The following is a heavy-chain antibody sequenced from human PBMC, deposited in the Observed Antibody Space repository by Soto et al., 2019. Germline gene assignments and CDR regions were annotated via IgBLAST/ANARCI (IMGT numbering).Heavy chain of an antibody. J-gene: IGHJ4*02. CDR2: IIPIFGTA. V-gene: IGHV1-69*01. CDR3: AGEKGGPGIAAAGPIDY. D-gene: IGHD6-13*01. CDR1: GGTFSSYA. Sequence: QVQLVQSGAEVKKPGSSVKVSCKASGGTFSSYAISWVRQAPGQGLEWMGGIIPIFGTANYAQKLQGRVTITADESTSTAYVELSGLRSEETAVYYGAGEKGGPGIAAAGPIDYWGQGTLVTVSS.